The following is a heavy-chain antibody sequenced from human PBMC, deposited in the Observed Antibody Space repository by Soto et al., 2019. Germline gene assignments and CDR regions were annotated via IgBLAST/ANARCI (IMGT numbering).Heavy chain of an antibody. CDR3: AKDPDYYDSSDAEWLGY. V-gene: IGHV3-23*01. Sequence: PGGSLRLSCAASGFTFSSYAMSWVRQAPGKGLEWVSAISGSGGSTYYADSVKGRFTISRDNSKNTLYLQMNSLRAEDTAVYYCAKDPDYYDSSDAEWLGYWGQGTLVTVSS. CDR2: ISGSGGST. J-gene: IGHJ4*02. D-gene: IGHD3-22*01. CDR1: GFTFSSYA.